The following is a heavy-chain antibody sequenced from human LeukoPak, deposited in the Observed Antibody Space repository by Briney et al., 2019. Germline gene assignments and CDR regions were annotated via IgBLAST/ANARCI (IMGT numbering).Heavy chain of an antibody. D-gene: IGHD3-22*01. CDR3: ARAYYDSSGYYVPPWFDP. Sequence: SETLSLTCAVYGGSFSGYYWSWIRQHPGKGLEWIGYNYYSGSTYYNPSLKSRVTISVDTSKNQFSLKLSSVTAADTAVYYCARAYYDSSGYYVPPWFDPWGQGTLVTVSS. CDR1: GGSFSGYY. V-gene: IGHV4-31*11. CDR2: NYYSGST. J-gene: IGHJ5*02.